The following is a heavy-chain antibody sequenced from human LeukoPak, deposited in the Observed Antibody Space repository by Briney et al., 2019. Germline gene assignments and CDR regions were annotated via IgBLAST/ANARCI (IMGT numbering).Heavy chain of an antibody. Sequence: ASVKVSCKASGYTFTSYGMSWVRQAPGQGLEWMGWISAYNGNTNYAQKLQGRVTMTTDTSTSTAYMELRSLRSDDTAVYYCARGQDTPYCYYMDVWGKGTTVTVSS. CDR2: ISAYNGNT. CDR3: ARGQDTPYCYYMDV. CDR1: GYTFTSYG. D-gene: IGHD2-15*01. J-gene: IGHJ6*03. V-gene: IGHV1-18*01.